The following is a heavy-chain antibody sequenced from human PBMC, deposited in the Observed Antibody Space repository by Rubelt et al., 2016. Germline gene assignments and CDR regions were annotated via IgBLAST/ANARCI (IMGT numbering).Heavy chain of an antibody. J-gene: IGHJ4*02. CDR1: VGSISSNSYY. V-gene: IGHV4-39*01. Sequence: QLQLQESGPGLVKPSETLSLTCTVSVGSISSNSYYWGWIRQPPGKGLEWIGSFSYSGRTYYNPSLKSRVTISEDTSKNQFSLKRSSVTAADTAVYYCVRANDFDYWGQGTLVTVSS. CDR2: FSYSGRT. CDR3: VRANDFDY.